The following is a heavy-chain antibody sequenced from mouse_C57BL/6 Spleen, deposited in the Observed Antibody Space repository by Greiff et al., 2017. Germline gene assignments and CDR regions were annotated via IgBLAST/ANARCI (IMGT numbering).Heavy chain of an antibody. CDR2: INPNNGGT. CDR3: ASTLDSSGEVLAY. D-gene: IGHD3-2*02. CDR1: GYTFTDYY. Sequence: EVQLQQSGPELVKPGASVKISCKASGYTFTDYYMNWVKQSHGKSLEWIGDINPNNGGTSYNQKFKGKDTLTVDKSSSTAYMELRSLTSEDSAVYYCASTLDSSGEVLAYWGQGTLVTVSA. J-gene: IGHJ3*01. V-gene: IGHV1-26*01.